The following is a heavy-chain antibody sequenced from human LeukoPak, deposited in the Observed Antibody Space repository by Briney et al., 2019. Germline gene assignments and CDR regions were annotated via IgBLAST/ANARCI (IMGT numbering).Heavy chain of an antibody. V-gene: IGHV1-69*04. CDR2: IIPILGIA. D-gene: IGHD3-10*01. J-gene: IGHJ6*02. Sequence: ASVKVSCKASGGTFSSYAISWVRQAPGQGLEWMGRIIPILGIANYAQKFQGRVTITADKSTSTAYMELSSLRSEDTAVYYCARELWFEELLTIKNYYGMDVWGQGTTVTVSS. CDR3: ARELWFEELLTIKNYYGMDV. CDR1: GGTFSSYA.